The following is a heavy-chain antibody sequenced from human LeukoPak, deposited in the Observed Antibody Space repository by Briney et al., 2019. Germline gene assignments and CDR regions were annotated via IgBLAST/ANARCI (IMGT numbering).Heavy chain of an antibody. CDR1: GNYW. V-gene: IGHV3-74*01. Sequence: GGSLRLSCAASGNYWMHWVRQAPGKGLVWVSHINSDGSWTSYADSVKGRFTISKDNAKNTVYLQMNNLRGEGTAVYYCVSFYEAYWGRGTLVTVS. D-gene: IGHD2/OR15-2a*01. CDR3: VSFYEAY. J-gene: IGHJ4*02. CDR2: INSDGSWT.